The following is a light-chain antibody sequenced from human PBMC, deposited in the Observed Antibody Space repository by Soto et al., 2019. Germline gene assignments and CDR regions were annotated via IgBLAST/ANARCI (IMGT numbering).Light chain of an antibody. V-gene: IGKV3-20*01. Sequence: EVVLTQSPGSLSLSPGERATISCRASQSVRSRYLAWYQQKPGQTPRLLIYSASTRATGIPDRFSGSGSATDFTLTITRLAPEDSAVYYCQQYGSSPRTFGQGTKLEIK. CDR1: QSVRSRY. CDR3: QQYGSSPRT. J-gene: IGKJ2*01. CDR2: SAS.